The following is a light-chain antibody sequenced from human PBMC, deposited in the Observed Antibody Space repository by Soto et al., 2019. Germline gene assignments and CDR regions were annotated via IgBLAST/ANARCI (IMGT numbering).Light chain of an antibody. Sequence: SALSHPPSSSVSPGYTVSISWTGTSSDVGGYNYVSWYQQLPGKDPKLMLFEVSKRPSGVPECFSGYTSGNTAALTVSGLKAEHEPAHHCRSHAGSNTVLGIGTNVTAL. V-gene: IGLV2-8*01. J-gene: IGLJ1*01. CDR2: EVS. CDR3: RSHAGSNTV. CDR1: SSDVGGYNY.